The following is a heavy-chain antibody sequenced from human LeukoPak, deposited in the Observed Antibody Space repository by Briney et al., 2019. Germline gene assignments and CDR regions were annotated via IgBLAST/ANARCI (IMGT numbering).Heavy chain of an antibody. D-gene: IGHD4-17*01. CDR1: GFTFSSYS. J-gene: IGHJ4*02. CDR3: ARGHEWFSGVTNY. V-gene: IGHV3-21*01. CDR2: TCSSSSYI. Sequence: GGSLRLSCAASGFTFSSYSMNWVRQAPGKGLEWVSSTCSSSSYIYYADSVKGRFTISRDNAKNSLYLQMNSLRAEDTAVYYCARGHEWFSGVTNYWGQGTLVTVSS.